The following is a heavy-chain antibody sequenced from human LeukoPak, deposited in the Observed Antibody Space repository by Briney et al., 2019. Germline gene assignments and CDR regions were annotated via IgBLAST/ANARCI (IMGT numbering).Heavy chain of an antibody. CDR1: GFTFSSYW. CDR2: ISSDGSST. J-gene: IGHJ4*02. V-gene: IGHV3-74*01. Sequence: QPGGSLRLSCAASGFTFSSYWMHWVRQAPGKGLVWVSRISSDGSSTSYADSVEGRFTISRDNAKNTLYLQMNSLRAEDTAVYYCAIALPPSINTPWKWGQGTLVTVSS. CDR3: AIALPPSINTPWK. D-gene: IGHD3-3*02.